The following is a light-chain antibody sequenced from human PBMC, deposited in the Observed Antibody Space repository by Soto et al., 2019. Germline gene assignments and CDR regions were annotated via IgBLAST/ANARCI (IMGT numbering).Light chain of an antibody. J-gene: IGKJ1*01. CDR1: QTISSSD. CDR2: GTS. Sequence: EIVLTQSPGTLSLSPGERATLSCRASQTISSSDLVWFQQKPGQAPRLLIYGTSNRADGITDRFSGSGSGTDFTLTISRLEPEDFAVYYFQVFGDSLRPFGQGTEVEVK. CDR3: QVFGDSLRP. V-gene: IGKV3-20*01.